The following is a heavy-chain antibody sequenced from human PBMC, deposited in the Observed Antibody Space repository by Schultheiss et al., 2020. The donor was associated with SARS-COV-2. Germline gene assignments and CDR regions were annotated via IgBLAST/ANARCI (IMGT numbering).Heavy chain of an antibody. CDR1: GFTFSCYA. CDR2: ISGSGGST. V-gene: IGHV3-23*01. Sequence: GESLKISCAASGFTFSCYAMSWVRQAPGKGLEWVSAISGSGGSTYYADSVKGRFTISRDNSKNTLYLQMNSLRAEDTAVYYCAANDYRRQYYFDYWGQGTLVTVSS. D-gene: IGHD4-11*01. J-gene: IGHJ4*02. CDR3: AANDYRRQYYFDY.